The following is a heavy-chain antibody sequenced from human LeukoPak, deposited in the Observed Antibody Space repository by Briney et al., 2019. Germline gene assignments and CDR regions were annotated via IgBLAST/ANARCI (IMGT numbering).Heavy chain of an antibody. Sequence: PSETLSLTCTVSGVSISSSNSYWSWIRQPPGKGLEWIGYIYYSGSTNYNPSLKSRVTISVDTSKNQFSLKLSSVTAADTAVYYCARGPYYADTPGAFDIWGQGTMVTVSS. CDR1: GVSISSSNSY. D-gene: IGHD2/OR15-2a*01. CDR3: ARGPYYADTPGAFDI. V-gene: IGHV4-61*01. CDR2: IYYSGST. J-gene: IGHJ3*02.